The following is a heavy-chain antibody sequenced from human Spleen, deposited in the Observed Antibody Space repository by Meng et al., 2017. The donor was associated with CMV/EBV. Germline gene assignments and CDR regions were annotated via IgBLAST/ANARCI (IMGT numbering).Heavy chain of an antibody. Sequence: GESLKISCAASGFTFSSYSMNWVRQAPGKGPEWVSYSSSSSNTIYYADSVEGRFTISRDNAKNSLFLQMHSLRDEDTAVYYCATGDSSGYLGLGDPWGQGTLVTVSS. V-gene: IGHV3-48*02. CDR3: ATGDSSGYLGLGDP. CDR2: SSSSSNTI. J-gene: IGHJ5*02. D-gene: IGHD3-22*01. CDR1: GFTFSSYS.